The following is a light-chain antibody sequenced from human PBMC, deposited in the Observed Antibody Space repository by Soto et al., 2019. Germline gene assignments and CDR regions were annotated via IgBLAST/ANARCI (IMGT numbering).Light chain of an antibody. CDR1: GSDIGNYNY. V-gene: IGLV2-14*01. CDR3: SSYTSYTNLWV. CDR2: GVS. Sequence: QSALTQPASVSGSPGQSITISCTGTGSDIGNYNYVSWYQQYPGKAPKLMIYGVSNRPSGVSNRFSGSKSGNAASLTISGLQAEDEADYYCSSYTSYTNLWVFGGGTKLTVL. J-gene: IGLJ3*02.